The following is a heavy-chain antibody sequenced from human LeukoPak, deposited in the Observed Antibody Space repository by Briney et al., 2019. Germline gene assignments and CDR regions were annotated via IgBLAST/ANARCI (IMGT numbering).Heavy chain of an antibody. CDR3: ARDDFPAAGAFDP. CDR2: INPNSGGT. D-gene: IGHD6-13*01. CDR1: GYTFTCYY. V-gene: IGHV1-2*02. J-gene: IGHJ5*02. Sequence: ASVKVSCKASGYTFTCYYMHWVRQAPGQGLEWMGWINPNSGGTNYAQKFQGRVTMTRDTSISTAYMELSSLRSEDTAVYYCARDDFPAAGAFDPWGQGTLVTVSS.